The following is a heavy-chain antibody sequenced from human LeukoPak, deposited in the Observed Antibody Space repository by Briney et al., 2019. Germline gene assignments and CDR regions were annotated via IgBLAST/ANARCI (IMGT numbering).Heavy chain of an antibody. CDR2: IRSKAYGGTT. Sequence: GGSLRLSCTASRFTFGDYALSWVSQAQGKGLEWVGFIRSKAYGGTTEYAASVKGRFTISRDDSKSIAYLQMNSLKTEDTAVYYCIRARNYYDSKDWGQGTLVTVSS. J-gene: IGHJ4*02. CDR3: IRARNYYDSKD. V-gene: IGHV3-49*04. CDR1: RFTFGDYA. D-gene: IGHD3-22*01.